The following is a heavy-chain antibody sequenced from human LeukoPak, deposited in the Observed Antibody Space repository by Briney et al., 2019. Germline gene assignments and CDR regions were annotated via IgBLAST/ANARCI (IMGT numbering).Heavy chain of an antibody. J-gene: IGHJ2*01. CDR1: GFTFSSYG. V-gene: IGHV3-33*06. CDR3: AKESRKEGRSHYWYFDL. D-gene: IGHD3-10*01. CDR2: IWYDGSNK. Sequence: GGSLRLSCAASGFTFSSYGMHGVRQAPGKGREGVAVIWYDGSNKYYADSVKGRFTISRDNSKNTLYLRMNSLRAEDTVVYYCAKESRKEGRSHYWYFDLWGRGTLVTVSS.